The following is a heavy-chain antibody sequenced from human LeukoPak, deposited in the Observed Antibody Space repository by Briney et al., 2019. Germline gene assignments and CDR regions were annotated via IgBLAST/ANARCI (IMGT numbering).Heavy chain of an antibody. CDR3: AREVGYCSGGSCSDWFDP. Sequence: GASVKASCTASGYTFTGSSMHWVRQAPGQGLEWMGWINTNSGGTNYAQKFQGRVTMTRDTSISTAYMELRRLRSDDTAVYYCAREVGYCSGGSCSDWFDPWGQGTLVTVSS. CDR2: INTNSGGT. CDR1: GYTFTGSS. D-gene: IGHD2-15*01. V-gene: IGHV1-2*02. J-gene: IGHJ5*02.